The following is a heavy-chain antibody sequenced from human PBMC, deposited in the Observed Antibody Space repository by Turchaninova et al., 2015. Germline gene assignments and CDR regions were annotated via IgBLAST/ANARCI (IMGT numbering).Heavy chain of an antibody. V-gene: IGHV4-39*07. CDR3: ARDRGPYYMDV. Sequence: QLQLQESGPGLVKPSETLSLTCTVSGGSISSSRYYWGWMRQPPGKGLEWIGFIDYSGSTNYNPALKSRATKSVDTAKNQFSLKLSSVTAADTAVYYCARDRGPYYMDVWGKGTTVTVSS. J-gene: IGHJ6*03. CDR1: GGSISSSRYY. CDR2: IDYSGST.